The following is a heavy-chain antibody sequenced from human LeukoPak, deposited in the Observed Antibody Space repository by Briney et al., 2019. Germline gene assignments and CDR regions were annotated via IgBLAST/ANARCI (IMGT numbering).Heavy chain of an antibody. Sequence: PGGSLRLSCAASGFTFSSYWMSWVRQAPGKGLEWVANIKQDGSEKYYVDSVKGRFTISRDNAKNSLYLQMNSLRAEDTAVYYCARDWNDYGDYNWFDPWGQGTLVTVSS. V-gene: IGHV3-7*01. J-gene: IGHJ5*02. CDR3: ARDWNDYGDYNWFDP. CDR1: GFTFSSYW. CDR2: IKQDGSEK. D-gene: IGHD4-17*01.